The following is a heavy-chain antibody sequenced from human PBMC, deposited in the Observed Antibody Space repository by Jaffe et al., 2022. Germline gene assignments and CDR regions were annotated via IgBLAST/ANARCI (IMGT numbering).Heavy chain of an antibody. Sequence: EVQLVESGGGLVKPGGSLRLSCAASGFTFSNAWMSWVRQAPGKGLEWVGRIKSKTDGGTTDYAAPVKGRFTISRDDSKNTLYLQMNSLKTEDTAVYYCTTEVYGDYEEYYFDYWGQGTLVTVSS. D-gene: IGHD4-17*01. CDR3: TTEVYGDYEEYYFDY. J-gene: IGHJ4*02. CDR1: GFTFSNAW. CDR2: IKSKTDGGTT. V-gene: IGHV3-15*01.